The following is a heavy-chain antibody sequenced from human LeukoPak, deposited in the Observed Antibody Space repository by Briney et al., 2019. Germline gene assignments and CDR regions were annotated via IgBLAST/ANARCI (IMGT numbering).Heavy chain of an antibody. Sequence: ASVKVSCKVSGYTLTELSMHWVRQAPGKGLEWMGGFDPEDGETIYAQKFQGRVTVTEDTSTDTAYMELSSLRSEDTAVYYCAAYYYDSSGYLPNWGQGTLVTVSS. CDR1: GYTLTELS. D-gene: IGHD3-22*01. CDR3: AAYYYDSSGYLPN. V-gene: IGHV1-24*01. CDR2: FDPEDGET. J-gene: IGHJ1*01.